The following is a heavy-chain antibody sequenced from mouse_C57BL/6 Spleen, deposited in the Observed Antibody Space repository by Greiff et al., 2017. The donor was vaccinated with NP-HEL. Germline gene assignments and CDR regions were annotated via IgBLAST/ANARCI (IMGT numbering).Heavy chain of an antibody. CDR1: GYTFTSYW. Sequence: QVQLQQPGAELVKPGASVKLSCKASGYTFTSYWMHWVKQRPGQGLEWIGMIHPNSGSTNYNEKFKSKATLTVDKSSSTAYMQLSSLTAEDSAVYYCASYYYGNPFAYWGQGTLVTVSA. J-gene: IGHJ3*01. CDR2: IHPNSGST. CDR3: ASYYYGNPFAY. D-gene: IGHD2-1*01. V-gene: IGHV1-64*01.